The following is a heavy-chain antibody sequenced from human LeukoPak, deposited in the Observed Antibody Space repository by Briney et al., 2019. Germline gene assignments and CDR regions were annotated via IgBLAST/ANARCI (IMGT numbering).Heavy chain of an antibody. CDR1: GFTFSSYG. J-gene: IGHJ4*02. CDR3: VRGDRVGDY. CDR2: ISSSSYI. V-gene: IGHV3-21*01. D-gene: IGHD3-10*01. Sequence: GGSLRLSCAASGFTFSSYGMSWVRQAPGKGLEWVSSISSSSYIYYANSVKGRFTISRDNAKNSLYLQMNSLRAEDTAVYYCVRGDRVGDYWGQGTLVTVSS.